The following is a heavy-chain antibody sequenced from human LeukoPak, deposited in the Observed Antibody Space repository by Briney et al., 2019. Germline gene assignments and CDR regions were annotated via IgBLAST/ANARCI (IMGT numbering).Heavy chain of an antibody. V-gene: IGHV3-48*03. J-gene: IGHJ3*02. CDR1: GFTFSSYE. Sequence: GGSLRLSCAASGFTFSSYEMNWVRQAPGKGLEWVSYISSSGSTIYYADSVKGRFTISRDNAKNSLYLQMNSLRAEVTAVYYCARGVEWHIVATTAFDIFGQETMVTVSS. D-gene: IGHD5-12*01. CDR2: ISSSGSTI. CDR3: ARGVEWHIVATTAFDI.